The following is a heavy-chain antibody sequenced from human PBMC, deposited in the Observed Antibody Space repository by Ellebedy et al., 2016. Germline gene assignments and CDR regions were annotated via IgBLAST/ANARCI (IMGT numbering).Heavy chain of an antibody. V-gene: IGHV3-30-3*01. Sequence: GGSLRLXXAASGFTFSSYAMHWVRQAPGKGLEWVAVISYDGSNKYYADSVKGRFTISRDNSKNTLYLQMNSLRAEDTAVYYCARGDGVVVVAAAFDYWGQGTLVTVSS. D-gene: IGHD2-15*01. CDR3: ARGDGVVVVAAAFDY. J-gene: IGHJ4*02. CDR1: GFTFSSYA. CDR2: ISYDGSNK.